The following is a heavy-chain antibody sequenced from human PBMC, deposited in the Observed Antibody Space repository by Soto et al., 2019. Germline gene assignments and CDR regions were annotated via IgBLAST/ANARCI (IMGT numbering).Heavy chain of an antibody. J-gene: IGHJ4*02. CDR2: IYWDDDK. CDR1: GFSLSTSGVV. D-gene: IGHD5-18*01. CDR3: ASCGVGVWGNGYGCFDH. Sequence: SGPTPVNPTQTLTLTCTFSGFSLSTSGVVVGWIRQPPGKALEWLAVIYWDDDKRYSQALKSRLTITMDTPKNQVVLTVTNMDPVDTATYYCASCGVGVWGNGYGCFDHGGQGTLVTVSS. V-gene: IGHV2-5*02.